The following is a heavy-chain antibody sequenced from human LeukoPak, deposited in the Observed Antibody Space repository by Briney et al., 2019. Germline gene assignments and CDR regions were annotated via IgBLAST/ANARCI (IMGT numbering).Heavy chain of an antibody. Sequence: ASVKVSCKASGYTFTCYCMHWVRQAPGQGLEWMGWINPNSGGTNYAQKFQGWVTMTRDTSISTAYMELSRLRSDDTAVYYCARSSYDYVWGSYDYWGQGTLVTVSS. CDR3: ARSSYDYVWGSYDY. V-gene: IGHV1-2*04. CDR1: GYTFTCYC. CDR2: INPNSGGT. J-gene: IGHJ4*02. D-gene: IGHD3-16*01.